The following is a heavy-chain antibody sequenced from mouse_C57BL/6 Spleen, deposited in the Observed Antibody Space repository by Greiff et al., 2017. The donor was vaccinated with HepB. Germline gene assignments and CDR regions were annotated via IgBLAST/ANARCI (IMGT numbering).Heavy chain of an antibody. CDR3: ARHREGYDGYSFAY. CDR2: ISSGGSYT. CDR1: GFTFSSYG. Sequence: EVKLMESGGDLVKPGGSLKLSCAASGFTFSSYGMSWVRQTPDKRLEWVATISSGGSYTYYPDSVKGRFTISRDNAKNTLYLQMSSLKSEDTAMYYCARHREGYDGYSFAYWGQGTLVTVSA. V-gene: IGHV5-6*01. J-gene: IGHJ3*01. D-gene: IGHD2-3*01.